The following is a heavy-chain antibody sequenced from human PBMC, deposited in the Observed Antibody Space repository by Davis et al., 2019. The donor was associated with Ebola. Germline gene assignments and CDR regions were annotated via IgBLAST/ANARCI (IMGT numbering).Heavy chain of an antibody. CDR3: ARDEILYSSRVTGPLDY. CDR1: GYTFISYG. Sequence: AASVKVSCKASGYTFISYGISWVRQAPGQGLEWMGWISAYNGNTNYAQKLQGRVTMTTDTSTSTAYMELRGLRSDDTAVYYCARDEILYSSRVTGPLDYWGPGTLVTVSS. D-gene: IGHD1-20*01. CDR2: ISAYNGNT. J-gene: IGHJ4*02. V-gene: IGHV1-18*01.